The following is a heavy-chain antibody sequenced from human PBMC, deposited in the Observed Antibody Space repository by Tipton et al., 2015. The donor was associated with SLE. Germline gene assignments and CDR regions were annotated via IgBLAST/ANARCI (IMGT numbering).Heavy chain of an antibody. Sequence: TLSLTCSVSGGSISSSSYYWGWIRQPPGKGLEWIGEINHSGSTNYNPSLKSRVTISVDTSKNQFSLKLSSVTAADTAVYYCARGGPIFGVVIIGYYYGMDVWGQGTTVTVSS. CDR2: INHSGST. J-gene: IGHJ6*02. V-gene: IGHV4-39*07. CDR3: ARGGPIFGVVIIGYYYGMDV. D-gene: IGHD3-3*01. CDR1: GGSISSSSYY.